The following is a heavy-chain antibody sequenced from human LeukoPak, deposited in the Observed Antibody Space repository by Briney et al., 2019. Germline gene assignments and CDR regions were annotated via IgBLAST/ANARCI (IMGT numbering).Heavy chain of an antibody. CDR1: GYTFTGYY. J-gene: IGHJ4*02. CDR2: INPNSGGT. V-gene: IGHV1-2*02. Sequence: ASVKVSCKASGYTFTGYYMHWVRQAPGQGLEWMGWINPNSGGTNYAQKFQGRVTMTRDTSISTAYMELSRLRSDDTAVYDCARDRVRGGYSYGTLGYWGQGTLVTVSS. D-gene: IGHD5-18*01. CDR3: ARDRVRGGYSYGTLGY.